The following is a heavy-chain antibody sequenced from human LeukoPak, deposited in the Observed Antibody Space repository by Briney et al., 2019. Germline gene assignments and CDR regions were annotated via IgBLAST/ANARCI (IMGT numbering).Heavy chain of an antibody. D-gene: IGHD6-13*01. J-gene: IGHJ4*02. CDR2: INAGNGNT. V-gene: IGHV1-3*01. Sequence: ASVKVSCKASGYTFSSYDIHWVRQAPGQRLEWMGWINAGNGNTKFSQKFQGRVTITRDTSASTDYMELTSLRSEDTAVYYCARAQLGSNRPGDFWGQGTLVTVSS. CDR3: ARAQLGSNRPGDF. CDR1: GYTFSSYD.